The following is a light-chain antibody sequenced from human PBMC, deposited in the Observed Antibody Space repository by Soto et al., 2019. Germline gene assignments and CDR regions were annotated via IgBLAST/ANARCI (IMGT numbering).Light chain of an antibody. Sequence: QSVLTQPPSASETPGQRVTISCSGSSSNIGSNYVFWYQQFPGTAPKLLIYRNDQRPSGVPDRFSGSKSGTSASLAISGLRSEDAADYDCAVWDDSLTGWGFGGGTKLTVL. V-gene: IGLV1-47*01. CDR3: AVWDDSLTGWG. CDR2: RND. CDR1: SSNIGSNY. J-gene: IGLJ3*02.